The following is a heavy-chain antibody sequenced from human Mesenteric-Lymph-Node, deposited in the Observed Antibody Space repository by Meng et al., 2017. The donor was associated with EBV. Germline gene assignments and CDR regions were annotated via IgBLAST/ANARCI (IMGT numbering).Heavy chain of an antibody. CDR2: IYYSGTT. V-gene: IGHV4-39*01. CDR1: SDSISSTSYR. CDR3: ARQYGSSFDY. Sequence: GPGHRLGAPSGPLPLISSVSSDSISSTSYRWGWIRQPPGKGLEWIGSIYYSGTTYFNPSLESRVSISVDTSKKQFSLRLTSVTAADTAVYYCARQYGSSFDYWGQGTLVTVSS. D-gene: IGHD3-10*01. J-gene: IGHJ4*02.